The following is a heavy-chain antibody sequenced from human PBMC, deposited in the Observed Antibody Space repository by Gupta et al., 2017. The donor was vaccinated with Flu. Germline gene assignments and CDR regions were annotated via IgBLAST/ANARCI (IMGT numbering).Heavy chain of an antibody. V-gene: IGHV3-23*01. CDR2: ISGSASGT. Sequence: APGKGMEWVAGISGSASGTYDVESVKGRFTISRDNSKNTLFLQMNVLTTEDTAVYYCGKVPGLTTGKKNWFDPWGQGAPVTVSP. CDR3: GKVPGLTTGKKNWFDP. J-gene: IGHJ5*02. D-gene: IGHD4-4*01.